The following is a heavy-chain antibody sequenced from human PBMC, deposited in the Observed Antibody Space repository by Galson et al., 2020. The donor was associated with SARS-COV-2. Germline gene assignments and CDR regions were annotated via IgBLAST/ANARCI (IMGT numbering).Heavy chain of an antibody. Sequence: ASETLSLTCTVSGYSISSGYYWGWIRQPPGKGLEWIGSIYHSGSTYYNPSLKSRVTISVDTSKNQFSLKLSSVTAADTAVYYCARALVLLWCGELFSGNWFDPWGQGTLVTVSS. CDR1: GYSISSGYY. CDR3: ARALVLLWCGELFSGNWFDP. CDR2: IYHSGST. V-gene: IGHV4-38-2*02. D-gene: IGHD3-10*01. J-gene: IGHJ5*02.